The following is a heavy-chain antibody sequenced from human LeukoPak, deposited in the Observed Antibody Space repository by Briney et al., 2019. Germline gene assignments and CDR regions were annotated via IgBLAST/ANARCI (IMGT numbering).Heavy chain of an antibody. D-gene: IGHD1-26*01. CDR1: GDSIRSHY. CDR3: ARVEWELLGAHL. V-gene: IGHV4-59*11. Sequence: SETLSLTCSVSGDSIRSHYWSWIRQPPGKRPEWIGHVFFTGSTTYNPTLEGRVTISIDTSGSQFSLKLTSVTAADTAVYYCARVEWELLGAHLWGQGILLSVTS. J-gene: IGHJ4*02. CDR2: VFFTGST.